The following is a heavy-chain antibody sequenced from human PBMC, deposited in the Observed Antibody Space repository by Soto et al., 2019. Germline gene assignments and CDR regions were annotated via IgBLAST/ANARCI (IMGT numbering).Heavy chain of an antibody. V-gene: IGHV3-23*01. CDR1: GFTLSSYA. D-gene: IGHD6-13*01. CDR2: ISGSGGST. Sequence: GXSLRLSCAASGFTLSSYALSWFRQAPVKGLEWLSAISGSGGSTYYADSVKGRFTISRDNSKNTLYLQMNSLRAEDTAVYYCACTTAAGLDYWGQGTLVTVSS. CDR3: ACTTAAGLDY. J-gene: IGHJ4*02.